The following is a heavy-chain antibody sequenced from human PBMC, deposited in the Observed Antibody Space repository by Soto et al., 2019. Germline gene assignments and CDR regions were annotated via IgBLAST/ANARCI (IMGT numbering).Heavy chain of an antibody. V-gene: IGHV4-34*01. J-gene: IGHJ4*02. CDR3: ARGLEYYYDSSGYYYFDY. CDR1: GGSFSGYY. Sequence: SETLSLTCAVYGGSFSGYYWSWIRQPPGKGLEWIGEINHSGSTNYNPSLKSRVTISVDTSKNQFSLKLSYVTAADTAVYYCARGLEYYYDSSGYYYFDYWGQGTLVTVSS. D-gene: IGHD3-22*01. CDR2: INHSGST.